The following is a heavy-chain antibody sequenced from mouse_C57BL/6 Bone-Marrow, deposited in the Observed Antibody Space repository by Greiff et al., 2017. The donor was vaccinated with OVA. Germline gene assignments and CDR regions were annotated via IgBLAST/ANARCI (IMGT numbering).Heavy chain of an antibody. CDR2: IYPRSGNT. J-gene: IGHJ2*01. CDR1: GYTFTSYG. D-gene: IGHD2-3*01. CDR3: ARREDDGSSYFDY. Sequence: VQLQQSGAELARPGASVKLSCKASGYTFTSYGISWVKQRTGQGLEWIGEIYPRSGNTYYNEKFKGKATLTADKSSSTAYMELRSLTSEDSAVYFCARREDDGSSYFDYWGQGTTLTGSS. V-gene: IGHV1-81*01.